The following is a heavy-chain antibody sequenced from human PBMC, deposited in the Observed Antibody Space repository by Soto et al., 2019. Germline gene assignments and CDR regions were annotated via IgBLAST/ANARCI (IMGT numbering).Heavy chain of an antibody. CDR2: ISSTTNYI. CDR3: ARESEDLTSNFDY. Sequence: GWSLRLSCAASGFTFTRYSMNWVRQAPGKGLEWVSSISSTTNYIYYGDSMKGRFTISRDNAKNSLYLEMNSLRAEDTAVYYCARESEDLTSNFDYWGQGTLVTGS. J-gene: IGHJ4*02. CDR1: GFTFTRYS. V-gene: IGHV3-21*06.